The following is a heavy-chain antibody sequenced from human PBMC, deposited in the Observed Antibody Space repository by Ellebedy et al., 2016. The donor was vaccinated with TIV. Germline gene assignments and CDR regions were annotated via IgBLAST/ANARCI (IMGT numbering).Heavy chain of an antibody. CDR1: EFTFSSYW. Sequence: GGSLRLSCAASEFTFSSYWMSWVRQAPGKGLEWVANIRQDGRERYYVDSVRGRFTISRDTAKNSLYLQMNSLRAEDTAVYYCARGIAAGRYFDYWGQGTLVTVSS. V-gene: IGHV3-7*03. J-gene: IGHJ4*02. D-gene: IGHD6-13*01. CDR3: ARGIAAGRYFDY. CDR2: IRQDGRER.